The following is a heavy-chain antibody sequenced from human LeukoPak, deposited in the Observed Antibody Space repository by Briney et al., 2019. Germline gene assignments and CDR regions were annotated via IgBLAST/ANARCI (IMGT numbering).Heavy chain of an antibody. D-gene: IGHD6-13*01. CDR2: FDLEDGET. J-gene: IGHJ4*02. V-gene: IGHV1-24*01. CDR1: GYTLTELS. CDR3: VASLGYSSSTFDY. Sequence: ASVKVSCKVSGYTLTELSMHWVRQAPGKGLEWMGGFDLEDGETIYAQKFQGRVTMTEDTSTDTAYMELSSLRSEDTAVYYCVASLGYSSSTFDYWGQGTLVTVSS.